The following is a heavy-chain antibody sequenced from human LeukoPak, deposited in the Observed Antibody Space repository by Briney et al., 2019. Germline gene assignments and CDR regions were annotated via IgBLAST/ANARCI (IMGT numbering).Heavy chain of an antibody. CDR3: AKDFGPIAAAGYDAFDI. Sequence: GGSLRLSCAASGFSFSSYAMNWVRQAPGKGLEWVSAISGSGGSTYYADSVKGRFTISRDNSKNTLYLQMNSLRAEDTAVYYCAKDFGPIAAAGYDAFDIWGQGTMVTVSS. V-gene: IGHV3-23*01. J-gene: IGHJ3*02. D-gene: IGHD6-13*01. CDR1: GFSFSSYA. CDR2: ISGSGGST.